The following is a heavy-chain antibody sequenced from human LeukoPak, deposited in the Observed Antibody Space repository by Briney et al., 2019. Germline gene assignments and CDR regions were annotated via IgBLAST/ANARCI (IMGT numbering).Heavy chain of an antibody. V-gene: IGHV3-21*01. Sequence: GGSLRLSCAASGFTFSRHSINWVRQAPGKGLEWVSSISSSSSYIYYADSVKGRFTISRDNAKNSLYLQMNSLRAEDTAVYYCARGGYYYDSSGPMDVWGKGTTVTVSS. D-gene: IGHD3-22*01. CDR2: ISSSSSYI. CDR3: ARGGYYYDSSGPMDV. CDR1: GFTFSRHS. J-gene: IGHJ6*04.